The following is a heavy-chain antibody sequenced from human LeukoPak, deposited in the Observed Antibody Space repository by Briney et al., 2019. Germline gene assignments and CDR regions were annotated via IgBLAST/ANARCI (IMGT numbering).Heavy chain of an antibody. CDR3: AYEDNWNDFI. Sequence: GGSLRLSCAASGFTVSSNYMSWVRQAPGKGLEWVSVIYSGGSTYYTDSVKGRFTISRDNSKNTLYLQMNSLRAEDTAVYYCAYEDNWNDFIWGQGTLVTVSS. CDR1: GFTVSSNY. V-gene: IGHV3-53*01. D-gene: IGHD1-1*01. J-gene: IGHJ4*02. CDR2: IYSGGST.